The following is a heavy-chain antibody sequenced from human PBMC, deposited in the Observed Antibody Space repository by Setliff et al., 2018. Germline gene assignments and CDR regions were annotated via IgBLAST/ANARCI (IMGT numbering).Heavy chain of an antibody. D-gene: IGHD3-3*01. CDR2: INHSGST. CDR3: ARVGHSTYYNFWSGPRGYNWFDP. Sequence: LSLTCAVYGGSFSGYYWSWIRRPPGKGLEWIGEINHSGSTNYNPSLKSRVTISVDTSKNQFSLKLSSVTAADTAVYYCARVGHSTYYNFWSGPRGYNWFDPWGQGTLVTVSS. J-gene: IGHJ5*02. V-gene: IGHV4-34*01. CDR1: GGSFSGYY.